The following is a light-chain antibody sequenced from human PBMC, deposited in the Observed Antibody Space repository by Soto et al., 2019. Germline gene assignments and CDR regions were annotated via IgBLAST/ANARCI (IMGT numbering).Light chain of an antibody. J-gene: IGKJ3*01. CDR3: QQLSNWSLT. V-gene: IGKV3-11*01. Sequence: EIVLTQSPAPLSLSPGERGTLSCRASQSVSSYLAWYQQKPGQAPRLLIYDASNRATGIPARFSGSGSGTDFTLTISSLEPEDFAVYYCQQLSNWSLTLGPGTKVAIK. CDR1: QSVSSY. CDR2: DAS.